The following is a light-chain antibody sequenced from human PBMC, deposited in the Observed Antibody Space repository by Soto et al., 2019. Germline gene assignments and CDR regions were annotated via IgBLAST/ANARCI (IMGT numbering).Light chain of an antibody. CDR1: SSNIGAGYD. CDR2: GNS. J-gene: IGLJ3*02. V-gene: IGLV1-40*01. Sequence: QSVLTQPPSVSAAPGQRVTISCTGSSSNIGAGYDVHWYQQLPGTAPKLLIYGNSNRPSGVPDRFSGSKSGTSASLAITGLQAEYEADYYCQSYDSSLGGWVFGGGTKLTVL. CDR3: QSYDSSLGGWV.